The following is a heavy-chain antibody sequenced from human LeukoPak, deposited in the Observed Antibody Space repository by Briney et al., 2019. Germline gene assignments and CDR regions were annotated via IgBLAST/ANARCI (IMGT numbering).Heavy chain of an antibody. Sequence: SVKVSCKASGGTFSSYAISWVRQAPGQGLEWMGGIIPNFGTANYAQKFQGRVTITADESTSTAYMELSSLRSEDTAVYYCARDCGGDCSTHLDYWGQGTLVTVSS. V-gene: IGHV1-69*13. J-gene: IGHJ4*02. CDR3: ARDCGGDCSTHLDY. CDR1: GGTFSSYA. D-gene: IGHD2-21*02. CDR2: IIPNFGTA.